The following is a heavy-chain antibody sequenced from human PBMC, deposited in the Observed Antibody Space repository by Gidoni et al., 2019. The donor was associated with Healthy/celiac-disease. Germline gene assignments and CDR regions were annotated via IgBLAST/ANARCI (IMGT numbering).Heavy chain of an antibody. D-gene: IGHD5-18*01. V-gene: IGHV3-21*01. CDR1: GFTFSSYS. J-gene: IGHJ4*02. CDR3: AREGGGYSYDFDY. Sequence: EVQLVESGGGLVKPGGSLRLSCAASGFTFSSYSMNWVRQAPGKGLEWVSSISSSSSYIYYADSVKGRFTISRDNAKNSLYLQMNSLRAEDTAVYYCAREGGGYSYDFDYWGQGTLVTVSS. CDR2: ISSSSSYI.